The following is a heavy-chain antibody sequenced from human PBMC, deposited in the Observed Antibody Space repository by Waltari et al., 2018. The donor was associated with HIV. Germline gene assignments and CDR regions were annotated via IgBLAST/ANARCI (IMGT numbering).Heavy chain of an antibody. Sequence: QVVLMQSGPELRKPGASVTVSCTASGTRFTSFFLHWLRLTPGGGLEWMGRSNPGNSDTTLGDTVHGRGTMTRETSPSSAQMEVTRLTSDDTAVYYCARGEDVSLSSIPPGYRLDYWGQGSLVTVSS. CDR1: GTRFTSFF. J-gene: IGHJ4*02. CDR2: SNPGNSDT. V-gene: IGHV1-2*06. D-gene: IGHD2-15*01. CDR3: ARGEDVSLSSIPPGYRLDY.